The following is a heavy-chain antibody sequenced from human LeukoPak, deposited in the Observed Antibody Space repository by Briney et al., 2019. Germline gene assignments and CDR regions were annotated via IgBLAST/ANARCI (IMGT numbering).Heavy chain of an antibody. CDR1: EFIFSSCE. V-gene: IGHV3-48*03. D-gene: IGHD4-11*01. Sequence: PGGSLRLSCAASEFIFSSCEMNWVRQAPGKGLEWVSYISNGGSTIYYADSVKGRFTISRDNAKNSLYLQMNSLRAEDTAVYYCARGGYSNANKFYYYGMDVWGQGTTVTV. J-gene: IGHJ6*02. CDR3: ARGGYSNANKFYYYGMDV. CDR2: ISNGGSTI.